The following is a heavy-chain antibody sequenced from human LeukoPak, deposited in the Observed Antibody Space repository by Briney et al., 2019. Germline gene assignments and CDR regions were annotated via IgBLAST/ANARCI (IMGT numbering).Heavy chain of an antibody. D-gene: IGHD4-17*01. V-gene: IGHV3-7*01. CDR1: GFTFNNYI. Sequence: GGSLRLSCAASGFTFNNYIMSWVRQAPGKGLEWVANIKEDGSEKYYVESVKGRFTISRDNAKNSLYLQMNSLRAEDTAVYYCGALYGGFDPWGQGTLVTVSS. CDR2: IKEDGSEK. J-gene: IGHJ5*02. CDR3: GALYGGFDP.